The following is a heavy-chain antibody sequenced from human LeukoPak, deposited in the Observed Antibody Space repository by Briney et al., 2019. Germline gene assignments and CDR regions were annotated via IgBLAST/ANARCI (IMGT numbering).Heavy chain of an antibody. CDR2: IYSGGST. Sequence: GGSLRLSCAASGFTVSSNYMSWVRQAPGKWLEWVSVIYSGGSTYYADSVKGRFTISRDNSKNTLYLQMNSLRAEDTAVYYCARDPGNYYGSGSLNAFDIWGQGTMVTVSS. J-gene: IGHJ3*02. CDR3: ARDPGNYYGSGSLNAFDI. V-gene: IGHV3-66*01. CDR1: GFTVSSNY. D-gene: IGHD3-10*01.